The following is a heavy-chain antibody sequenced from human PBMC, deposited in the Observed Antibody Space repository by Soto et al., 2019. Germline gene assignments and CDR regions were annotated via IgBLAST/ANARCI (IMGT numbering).Heavy chain of an antibody. CDR1: GFTFSSYG. Sequence: QVQLVESGGGVVQPGRSLRLSCAASGFTFSSYGMHWVRQAPGKGLEWVAVISYDGSNKYYADSVKGRFTISRDNSKNTLYLKMNSLRAEDTAVYYCTRWNWEWLPGFDYWGQGPLVTVSS. D-gene: IGHD3-3*01. CDR3: TRWNWEWLPGFDY. J-gene: IGHJ4*02. CDR2: ISYDGSNK. V-gene: IGHV3-30*03.